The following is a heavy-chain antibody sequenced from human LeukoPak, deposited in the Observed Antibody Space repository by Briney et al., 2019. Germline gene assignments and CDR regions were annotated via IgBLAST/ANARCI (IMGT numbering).Heavy chain of an antibody. CDR3: ASGSYSFYYMDV. CDR1: GDSISGSSFY. D-gene: IGHD1-26*01. V-gene: IGHV4-61*05. CDR2: IYYSGST. Sequence: PSETLSLTCTVSGDSISGSSFYWGWIRQPPGKGLEWIGYIYYSGSTNYNPSLKSRVTISVDASKNQFSLRLSSVTAADTAVYYCASGSYSFYYMDVWGKGTTVTVSS. J-gene: IGHJ6*03.